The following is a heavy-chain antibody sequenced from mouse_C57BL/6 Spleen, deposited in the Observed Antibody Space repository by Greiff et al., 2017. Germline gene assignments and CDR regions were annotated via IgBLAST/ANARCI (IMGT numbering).Heavy chain of an antibody. CDR3: AGALAEGFDY. J-gene: IGHJ2*01. Sequence: VQLKQSGPELVKPGASVKISCKASGYSFTDYNMHWVKQSNGKSLEWIGVINPNYGNTSYNQKFQGKATMTVDQSSSTAYMQLNSLTSEDSAVYYCAGALAEGFDYWGQGTTLTVSS. V-gene: IGHV1-39*01. CDR1: GYSFTDYN. CDR2: INPNYGNT.